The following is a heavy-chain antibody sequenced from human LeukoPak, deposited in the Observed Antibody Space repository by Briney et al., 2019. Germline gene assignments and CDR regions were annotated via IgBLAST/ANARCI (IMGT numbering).Heavy chain of an antibody. CDR3: ARGQYCSSTSCSSDPPLDY. V-gene: IGHV4-59*01. CDR1: GGSISSYY. D-gene: IGHD2-2*01. J-gene: IGHJ4*02. CDR2: IYYSGST. Sequence: KPSETLSLTCTVSGGSISSYYWSWIRQPPGKGLEWIGYIYYSGSTNYNPSLKSRVTISVDTSKNQFSLKLSSVTAADTAVYYCARGQYCSSTSCSSDPPLDYWGQGTLVTVSS.